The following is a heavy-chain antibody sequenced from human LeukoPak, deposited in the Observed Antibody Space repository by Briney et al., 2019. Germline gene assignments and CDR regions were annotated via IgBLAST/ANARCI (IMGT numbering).Heavy chain of an antibody. V-gene: IGHV3-20*04. Sequence: GGSLRLSCAASGFTFDDYDMSWVRQAPGKGLEGVSNINWNGNYIGYAESVKGRFTISRDNAKNSLYLQMNSLRADDTAMYYCARGLMGGYPRFDYWGQGTLVTVSS. D-gene: IGHD3-22*01. CDR1: GFTFDDYD. J-gene: IGHJ4*02. CDR2: INWNGNYI. CDR3: ARGLMGGYPRFDY.